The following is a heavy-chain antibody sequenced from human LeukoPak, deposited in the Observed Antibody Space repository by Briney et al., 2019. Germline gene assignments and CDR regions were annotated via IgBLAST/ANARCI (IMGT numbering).Heavy chain of an antibody. V-gene: IGHV3-23*01. CDR2: IGGSGGST. Sequence: GGSLRLSCAASGFTFSSYAMSWVRQAPGKGLGWVSSIGGSGGSTYYADSVKGRFTISRDNSKNTLYLQMNSLRAEDTAVYYCAKVETAAAATLRGFDYWGQGTLVTVSS. J-gene: IGHJ4*02. CDR3: AKVETAAAATLRGFDY. D-gene: IGHD6-13*01. CDR1: GFTFSSYA.